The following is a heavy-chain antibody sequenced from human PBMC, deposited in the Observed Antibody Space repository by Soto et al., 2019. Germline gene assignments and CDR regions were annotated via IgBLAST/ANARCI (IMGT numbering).Heavy chain of an antibody. CDR3: ARSRGSYYTNFDS. CDR1: GYTLTELS. Sequence: ASVKVSCKVSGYTLTELSMHWVRQAPGKGLEWMGRLDPEDGETIYAQKFQGRVTMSADKSADTAYMDLTGLTSEDTAVYYCARSRGSYYTNFDSWGQGTLVTVSS. D-gene: IGHD3-10*01. V-gene: IGHV1-24*01. CDR2: LDPEDGET. J-gene: IGHJ4*02.